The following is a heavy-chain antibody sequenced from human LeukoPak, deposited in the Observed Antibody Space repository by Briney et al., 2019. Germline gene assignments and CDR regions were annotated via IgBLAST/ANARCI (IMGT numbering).Heavy chain of an antibody. V-gene: IGHV3-30-3*01. CDR2: ISYDGSNK. D-gene: IGHD2-15*01. J-gene: IGHJ4*02. CDR1: GFTFSSYA. CDR3: AREWNIAVVVAATPYY. Sequence: GRSLRLSCAASGFTFSSYAMHWVRQAPGKGLEWVAVISYDGSNKYYADSVKGRFTISRDNSKNTLYLQMNSLRAEDTAVYYCAREWNIAVVVAATPYYWGRGTLVTVSS.